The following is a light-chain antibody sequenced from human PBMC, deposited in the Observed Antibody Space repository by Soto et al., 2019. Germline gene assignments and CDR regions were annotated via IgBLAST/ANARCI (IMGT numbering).Light chain of an antibody. CDR3: QKCKVAPFT. J-gene: IGKJ4*01. V-gene: IGKV1-27*01. Sequence: DIQMTQSPSSLSASVGDRVTISCRASHDIGNFLAWYQQKPGKVPKLLIYASSTLQSGVPSRFSGSGSGTDFTLTISSLQPEDVATYYCQKCKVAPFTFGGGTKVDIK. CDR1: HDIGNF. CDR2: ASS.